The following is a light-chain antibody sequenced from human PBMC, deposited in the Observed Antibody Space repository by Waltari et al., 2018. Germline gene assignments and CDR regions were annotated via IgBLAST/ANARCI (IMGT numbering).Light chain of an antibody. CDR2: DAS. Sequence: SCMASHGVGLYFAWYQQRPGQSPRLLICDASNSATGIPARFSGSGSETDFTLTISSLEPEDFSVYYCQQRSTWPLTFGGGTRVEI. V-gene: IGKV3-11*01. J-gene: IGKJ4*01. CDR3: QQRSTWPLT. CDR1: HGVGLY.